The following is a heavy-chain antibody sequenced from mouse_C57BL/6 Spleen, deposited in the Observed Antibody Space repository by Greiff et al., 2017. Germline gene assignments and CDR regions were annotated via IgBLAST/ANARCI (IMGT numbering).Heavy chain of an antibody. J-gene: IGHJ3*01. CDR3: ASSYDYDGAGFAY. Sequence: VKLMESGPGLVAPSQSLSITCTVSGFSLTSYGVDWVRQSPGKGLEWLGVIWGVGSTNYNSALKPRLSISKDNSKSQVFLKMNSLQTDDTAMYYCASSYDYDGAGFAYWGQGTLVTVSA. V-gene: IGHV2-6*01. CDR1: GFSLTSYG. CDR2: IWGVGST. D-gene: IGHD2-4*01.